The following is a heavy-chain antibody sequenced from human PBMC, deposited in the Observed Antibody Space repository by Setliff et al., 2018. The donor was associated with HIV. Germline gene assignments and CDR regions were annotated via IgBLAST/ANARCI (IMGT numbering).Heavy chain of an antibody. V-gene: IGHV4-4*07. J-gene: IGHJ4*02. CDR3: ARGGGTGSFDY. CDR1: GGSITSYY. D-gene: IGHD3-16*01. CDR2: IYISGST. Sequence: SETLSLTCTVSGGSITSYYWSWIRQPAGKGLEWFGRIYISGSTNYNPSFESRVTMSIDTSKNQFSLKLSPVTAADTAVYYCARGGGTGSFDYWGQGTLVTVSS.